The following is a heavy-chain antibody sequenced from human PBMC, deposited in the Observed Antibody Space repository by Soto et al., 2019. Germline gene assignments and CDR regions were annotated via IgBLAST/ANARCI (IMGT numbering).Heavy chain of an antibody. CDR3: AREPLGDYYFDY. Sequence: PSETLSLTCTVSGGSISSYYWSWIRQPSGRGLEWIGYIYYSGSTNYNPSLKSRVTISVDTSKNQFSLKLSSVTAADTAVYYCAREPLGDYYFDYWGQGTLVTVSS. V-gene: IGHV4-59*01. CDR1: GGSISSYY. J-gene: IGHJ4*02. CDR2: IYYSGST. D-gene: IGHD2-21*02.